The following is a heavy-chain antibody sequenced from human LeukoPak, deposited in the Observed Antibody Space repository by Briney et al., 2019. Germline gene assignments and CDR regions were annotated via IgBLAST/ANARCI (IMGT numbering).Heavy chain of an antibody. J-gene: IGHJ4*02. CDR2: IKSKTVGGAT. V-gene: IGHV3-15*01. CDR1: GFTFSNAW. CDR3: TTVQASHLYYDSWGFDY. D-gene: IGHD3-22*01. Sequence: GGSLRLSCAASGFTFSNAWMSWVRQAPGKGLEWVGRIKSKTVGGATDYAAPVKGRFTISRDDSENTLYRQMNSLKTEDTAVYYCTTVQASHLYYDSWGFDYWGQGTLVTVSS.